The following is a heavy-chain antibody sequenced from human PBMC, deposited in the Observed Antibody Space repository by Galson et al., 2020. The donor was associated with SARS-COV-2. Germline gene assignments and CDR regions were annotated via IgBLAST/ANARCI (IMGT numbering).Heavy chain of an antibody. J-gene: IGHJ6*02. CDR2: ISSSGGT. CDR1: GFTVSSNY. D-gene: IGHD2-15*01. V-gene: IGHV3-66*01. CDR3: VRAQCSGGSCFSSSYYGMDV. Sequence: GESLNISCAASGFTVSSNYISWVRQAPERRLEWVSTISSSGGTYYAESVKDRFTISRDNSKNTMFLQMNNLRAEDTAVYYCVRAQCSGGSCFSSSYYGMDVWGQGTTVTVSS.